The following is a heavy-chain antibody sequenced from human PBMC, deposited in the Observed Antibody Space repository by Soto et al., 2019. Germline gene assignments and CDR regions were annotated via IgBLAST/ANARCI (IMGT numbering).Heavy chain of an antibody. J-gene: IGHJ3*02. CDR1: GYTFTSYY. CDR2: INPSGGST. V-gene: IGHV1-46*03. Sequence: ASVKVSCKASGYTFTSYYMHWVRQAPGQGLEWMGIINPSGGSTSYAQKFQGRVTMTRDTSTSTVYMELSSLRSEDTAVYYCARDRISMVRGVHHDVFYIWGQGSMVT. CDR3: ARDRISMVRGVHHDVFYI. D-gene: IGHD3-10*01.